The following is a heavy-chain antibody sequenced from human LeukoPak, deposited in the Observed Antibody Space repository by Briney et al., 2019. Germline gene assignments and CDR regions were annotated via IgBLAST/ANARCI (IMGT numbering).Heavy chain of an antibody. Sequence: PGGSLRLSCAASGFIFNRYGMHRVRQAPGKGLQWVAFIGFDGSERYYGDSVKGRVIITRDNSKDTLYLHMNSLRDEDTAVYYCAKHSPVVRGAQVSYYYMDVWGKGTAVIVSS. J-gene: IGHJ6*03. CDR2: IGFDGSER. CDR3: AKHSPVVRGAQVSYYYMDV. D-gene: IGHD3-10*01. V-gene: IGHV3-30*02. CDR1: GFIFNRYG.